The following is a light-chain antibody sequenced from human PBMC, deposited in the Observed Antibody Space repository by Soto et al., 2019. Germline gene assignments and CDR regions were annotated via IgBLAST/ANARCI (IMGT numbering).Light chain of an antibody. CDR2: KDT. V-gene: IGLV3-25*03. CDR1: TLTKQY. CDR3: QSVDSSGPYVVLIGGVV. Sequence: SYELTQPPSVSVSPGQTARITCSGDTLTKQYAYWYQQKPGQAPVLVIYKDTERPSGIPARFSGSSSGTTVTLTISGVQAEDEADYYCQSVDSSGPYVVLIGGVVFGGGTQLTVL. J-gene: IGLJ3*02.